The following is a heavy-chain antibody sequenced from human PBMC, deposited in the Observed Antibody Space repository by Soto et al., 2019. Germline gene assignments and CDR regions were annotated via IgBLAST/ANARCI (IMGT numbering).Heavy chain of an antibody. Sequence: GGSLRLSCAASGFTFSSYWMHWVRQAPGKGLVWVSRINSDGSSTSYADSVKGRFTISRDNAKNTLYLQMNSLRADDTAVYYCARAKGYGDFDYWGQGNLVTVSS. V-gene: IGHV3-74*01. CDR2: INSDGSST. CDR1: GFTFSSYW. D-gene: IGHD4-17*01. J-gene: IGHJ4*02. CDR3: ARAKGYGDFDY.